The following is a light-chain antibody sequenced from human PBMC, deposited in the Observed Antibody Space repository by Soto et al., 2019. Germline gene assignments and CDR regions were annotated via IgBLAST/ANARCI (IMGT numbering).Light chain of an antibody. CDR1: QSISSG. J-gene: IGKJ1*01. Sequence: DIQMTQSTSTLSASVGDRVTITCRASQSISSGLAWYQQKPGKAPKLLSYDASSLESGVPSRFSGSGSGTEFTLTISSLQPDDFATYYCQQYNSYSGTFGQGTKVAIK. V-gene: IGKV1-5*01. CDR3: QQYNSYSGT. CDR2: DAS.